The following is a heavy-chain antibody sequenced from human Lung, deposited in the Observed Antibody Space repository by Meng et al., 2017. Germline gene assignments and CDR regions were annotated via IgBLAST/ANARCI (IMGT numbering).Heavy chain of an antibody. D-gene: IGHD1-14*01. CDR1: GGSFSTHT. J-gene: IGHJ4*02. CDR2: LIAVFDKT. CDR3: ARGRRNEPLFDY. V-gene: IGHV1-69*12. Sequence: QVQLVQSGAEVKKPGSSAKVACKTSGGSFSTHTFSWVRQAPGQGLEWMGGLIAVFDKTKAAPRFQDRVTFTADESTSTAYMELSSLTFEDTAVYFCARGRRNEPLFDYWGQGTLVTVSS.